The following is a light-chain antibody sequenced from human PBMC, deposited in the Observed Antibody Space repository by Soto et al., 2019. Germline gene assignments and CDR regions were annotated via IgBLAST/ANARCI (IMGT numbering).Light chain of an antibody. CDR3: SSFTTSYFYG. CDR1: GSDIGAYNY. J-gene: IGLJ1*01. V-gene: IGLV2-14*01. CDR2: GVT. Sequence: QSALTQPASVAGPPGQAITISCTGSGSDIGAYNYVSWYQQHPGKAPNVLIHGVTRRPSGVSSRFSASKSAYTASLTLSGLQAEDEANYSCSSFTTSYFYGLGPGTKVTVL.